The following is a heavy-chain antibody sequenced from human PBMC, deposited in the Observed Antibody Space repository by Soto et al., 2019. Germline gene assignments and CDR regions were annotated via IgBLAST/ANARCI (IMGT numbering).Heavy chain of an antibody. J-gene: IGHJ5*02. CDR3: TRDASRDSSARGWFDP. V-gene: IGHV3-21*01. CDR2: ISSNSAYI. CDR1: GFTFRSFT. D-gene: IGHD6-13*01. Sequence: GGSLRLSCAASGFTFRSFTMNWVRQAPGRGLEWVSTISSNSAYIYYTDALRGRFTISRDNAKNSLHLQMNSLRAEDTAVYYCTRDASRDSSARGWFDPWGPGTLVTVSS.